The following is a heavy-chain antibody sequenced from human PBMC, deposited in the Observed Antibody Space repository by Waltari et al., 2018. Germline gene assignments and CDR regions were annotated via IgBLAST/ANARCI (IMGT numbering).Heavy chain of an antibody. D-gene: IGHD1-26*01. J-gene: IGHJ4*02. CDR3: ARDWEGDRPNFDY. CDR1: GFTFNTFW. CDR2: IKQDGRDT. V-gene: IGHV3-7*04. Sequence: EVQLVESGGGLVQPGGSLRLSCVASGFTFNTFWMSWVRQAPGKVLEWVTDIKQDGRDTYYADSVKGRFTVSRDNAKNSLYLQMNSLRVEDTAVYYCARDWEGDRPNFDYWGQGTLVTVSS.